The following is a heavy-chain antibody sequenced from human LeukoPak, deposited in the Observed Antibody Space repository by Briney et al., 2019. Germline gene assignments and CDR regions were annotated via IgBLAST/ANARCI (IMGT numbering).Heavy chain of an antibody. CDR2: IGYDGNNK. D-gene: IGHD2-2*01. CDR3: AKCPSSTWPNLYDY. V-gene: IGHV3-30*02. J-gene: IGHJ4*02. CDR1: GFTFLSYG. Sequence: GGSLRLSCAASGFTFLSYGTHWVRQAPGRGLEWVAFIGYDGNNKYYADSVKGRFTISRDNSENTLSLQMNSLRAEDTAVYYCAKCPSSTWPNLYDYWGQGTLVTVSA.